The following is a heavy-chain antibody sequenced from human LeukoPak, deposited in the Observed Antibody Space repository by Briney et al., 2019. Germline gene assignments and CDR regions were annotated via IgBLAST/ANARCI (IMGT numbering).Heavy chain of an antibody. D-gene: IGHD3-10*02. J-gene: IGHJ4*02. Sequence: PGGSLRLSCAASGFSFSSSWMHWVRQVPGKGLEWVSRINDDETSTTYAESVKGRFTISRDNAKNTLFLQMNNLRAEDTAVYYCARDHYYVPDYWGQGTLVTVSS. CDR1: GFSFSSSW. CDR2: INDDETST. V-gene: IGHV3-74*01. CDR3: ARDHYYVPDY.